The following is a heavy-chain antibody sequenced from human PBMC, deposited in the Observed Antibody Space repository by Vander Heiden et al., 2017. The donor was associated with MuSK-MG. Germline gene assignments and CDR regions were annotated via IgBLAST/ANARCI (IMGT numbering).Heavy chain of an antibody. Sequence: QVTLKESGPAVVKPTETLKLTCTFSGFSLSTNGERVSWIRQTPGKTLEWLARIDWDDDKFYNTSLKTRLTISKDTPKNQVVLTVANVGPEDKATYFCARMFCYGGACYALDYWGQGALVTVSS. CDR1: GFSLSTNGER. D-gene: IGHD2-21*02. J-gene: IGHJ4*02. CDR3: ARMFCYGGACYALDY. V-gene: IGHV2-70*04. CDR2: IDWDDDK.